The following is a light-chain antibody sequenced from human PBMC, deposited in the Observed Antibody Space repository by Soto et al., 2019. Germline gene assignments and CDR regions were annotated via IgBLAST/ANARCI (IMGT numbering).Light chain of an antibody. Sequence: QSALTQPASVSGSPGQSITISCTGTSSDVGAYKYVSWYQHHPGKAPKLMIYEVSNRPSRVSNRFSGSKSGNTASLTISGLQAEDEADYYCSSYTTSSTLLYVFGTGTKLTVL. J-gene: IGLJ1*01. V-gene: IGLV2-14*01. CDR2: EVS. CDR3: SSYTTSSTLLYV. CDR1: SSDVGAYKY.